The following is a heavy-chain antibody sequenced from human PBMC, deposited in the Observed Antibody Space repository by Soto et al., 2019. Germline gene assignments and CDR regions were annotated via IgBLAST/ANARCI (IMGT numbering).Heavy chain of an antibody. CDR1: GFTFSSYG. V-gene: IGHV3-30*18. J-gene: IGHJ4*02. D-gene: IGHD5-12*01. Sequence: QVQLVESGGGVVQPGRSLRLSCAASGFTFSSYGMHWVRQAPGKGLEWVAVISYDGSNKYYADSVKGRFTISRDNSKNTLYLQMNSLRAEDTAVYYCAKGTGEWLQFGGGQGTLVTVSS. CDR2: ISYDGSNK. CDR3: AKGTGEWLQFG.